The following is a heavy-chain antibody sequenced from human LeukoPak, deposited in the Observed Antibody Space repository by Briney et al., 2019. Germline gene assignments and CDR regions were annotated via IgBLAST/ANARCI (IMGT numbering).Heavy chain of an antibody. CDR3: ARGGNLDEDDFWSGYS. D-gene: IGHD3-3*01. V-gene: IGHV4-30-2*01. Sequence: PSQTLSLTCTVSGGSINSGAYYWSWIRQPPGKGLEWIGYIYHSGSTYYNPSLKSRVTISVDRSKNQFSLKLSSVTAADTAVYYCARGGNLDEDDFWSGYSWGQGTLVTVSS. CDR1: GGSINSGAYY. CDR2: IYHSGST. J-gene: IGHJ5*02.